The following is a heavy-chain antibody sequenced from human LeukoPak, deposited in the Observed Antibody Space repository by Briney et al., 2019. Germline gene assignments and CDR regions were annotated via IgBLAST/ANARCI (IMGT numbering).Heavy chain of an antibody. CDR2: IYYSGST. CDR1: GGSISSYY. V-gene: IGHV4-59*01. J-gene: IGHJ6*02. Sequence: AETLCLTCTVSGGSISSYYWSWIRKPPGKGLEWIGYIYYSGSTNYNPSLKSRVTISVDTSKNQFSLKLTSVTAADTALFFCARGYDIDVWGQGTTVTVSS. CDR3: ARGYDIDV.